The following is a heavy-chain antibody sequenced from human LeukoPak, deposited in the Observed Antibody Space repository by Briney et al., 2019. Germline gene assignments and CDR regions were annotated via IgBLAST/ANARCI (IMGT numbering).Heavy chain of an antibody. CDR1: GFTFSSYS. J-gene: IGHJ4*02. CDR3: ASARPGSGSYNY. V-gene: IGHV3-21*01. CDR2: ISSSSSYI. D-gene: IGHD3-10*01. Sequence: PGGSLRLSCAASGFTFSSYSMNWVRQAPGKGLEWVSSISSSSSYIYYADSVKGRFTISRDNAKNSLYLQMNSLRAEDTAVYYCASARPGSGSYNYWGQGTLVTVSS.